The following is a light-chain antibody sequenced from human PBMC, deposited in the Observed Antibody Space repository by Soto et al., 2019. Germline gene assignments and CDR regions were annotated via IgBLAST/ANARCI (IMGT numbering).Light chain of an antibody. J-gene: IGKJ3*01. CDR3: QQYGSLPFT. V-gene: IGKV3-20*01. CDR1: QSLTNIY. CDR2: GVS. Sequence: EIVLKQSPGTLALSPGERATLSCRASQSLTNIYLAWYQQKPGQAPRVLIYGVSTRATGIPDRFSGSGSGTDFTLTISRLEPEDFAVYYCQQYGSLPFTFGPGTNVDIK.